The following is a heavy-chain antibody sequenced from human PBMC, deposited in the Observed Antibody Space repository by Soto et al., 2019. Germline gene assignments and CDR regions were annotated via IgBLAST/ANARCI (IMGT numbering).Heavy chain of an antibody. CDR1: GYTFTSYD. V-gene: IGHV1-8*01. D-gene: IGHD3-10*01. J-gene: IGHJ6*02. Sequence: QVQLVQSGAEVKKPGASVKVSCKASGYTFTSYDINWVRQATGQGLEWMGWMNPNSGNTGYAQKFQGRVTMTRNTSISTAYMELSSLRSEDTAVYYCARGLGGVDRGVIGYYYYYGMDVWGQGTTVTVSS. CDR2: MNPNSGNT. CDR3: ARGLGGVDRGVIGYYYYYGMDV.